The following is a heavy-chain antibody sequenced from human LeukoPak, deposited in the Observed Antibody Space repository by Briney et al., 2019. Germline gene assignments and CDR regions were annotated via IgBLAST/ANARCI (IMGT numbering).Heavy chain of an antibody. CDR2: IYYSGST. CDR3: ARAQEVYYDSSGYYSALPDY. CDR1: GGSISSYY. V-gene: IGHV4-59*01. D-gene: IGHD3-22*01. Sequence: SETLFLTCTVSGGSISSYYWSWIRQPPGKGLEWIGYIYYSGSTNYNPSLKSRVTISVDTSKNQFSLKLSSVTAADTAVYYCARAQEVYYDSSGYYSALPDYWGQGTLVTVSS. J-gene: IGHJ4*02.